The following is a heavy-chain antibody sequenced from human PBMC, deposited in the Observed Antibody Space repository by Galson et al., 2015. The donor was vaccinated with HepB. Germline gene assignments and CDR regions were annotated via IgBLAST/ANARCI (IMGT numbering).Heavy chain of an antibody. Sequence: SLRLSCAASGFTFSYYAMSWVRQAPGKGLEWVSAITPSGDNTYSADSMKGRFTISRDNSQNTLFLQMNSLRADDTAIYFCAKVFPEKTDGWYRQALYYFDSWGQGT. D-gene: IGHD6-19*01. J-gene: IGHJ4*02. CDR1: GFTFSYYA. V-gene: IGHV3-23*01. CDR2: ITPSGDNT. CDR3: AKVFPEKTDGWYRQALYYFDS.